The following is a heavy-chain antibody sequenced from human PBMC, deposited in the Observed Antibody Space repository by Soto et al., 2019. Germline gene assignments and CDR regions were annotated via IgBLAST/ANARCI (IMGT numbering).Heavy chain of an antibody. CDR3: ARDPGGLRGEVWFDP. D-gene: IGHD4-17*01. V-gene: IGHV3-30-3*01. CDR1: GFTFSSYA. J-gene: IGHJ5*02. CDR2: ISYDGSNK. Sequence: QVQLVESGGGVVQPGRSLRLSCAASGFTFSSYAMHWVRQAPGKGLEWVAVISYDGSNKYYADSVKGRFTISRDNSKNTLYLQMNSLRAEDTAVYYCARDPGGLRGEVWFDPWGQGTLVTVSS.